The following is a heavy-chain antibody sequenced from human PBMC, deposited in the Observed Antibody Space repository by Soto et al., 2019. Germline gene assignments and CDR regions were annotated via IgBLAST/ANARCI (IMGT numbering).Heavy chain of an antibody. CDR3: ASDYNDFLPGHFYALDI. J-gene: IGHJ3*02. D-gene: IGHD3-9*01. Sequence: EEQLVESGGRLVQPGGSLRLSCEASGFTFSRFYMTWVRQPPGKGLEWLATIKQDGSETFAVDSVRGRFTISRDNANNSLFLEMTSLRVEDTAFYYCASDYNDFLPGHFYALDIWGHGTRVTVSS. V-gene: IGHV3-7*01. CDR2: IKQDGSET. CDR1: GFTFSRFY.